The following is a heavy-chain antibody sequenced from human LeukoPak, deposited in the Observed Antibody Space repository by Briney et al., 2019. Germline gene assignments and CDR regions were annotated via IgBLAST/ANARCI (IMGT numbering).Heavy chain of an antibody. Sequence: ASVKVSCKASGYTFTSYGISWVRQAPGQGLEWMGWIGAYNGNTNYAQKLQGRVTMTTDTSTSTAYMELRSLRSDDTAVYYCARTTQWRELRGFDYWGQGTLVTVSS. V-gene: IGHV1-18*01. CDR3: ARTTQWRELRGFDY. CDR1: GYTFTSYG. D-gene: IGHD1-26*01. CDR2: IGAYNGNT. J-gene: IGHJ4*02.